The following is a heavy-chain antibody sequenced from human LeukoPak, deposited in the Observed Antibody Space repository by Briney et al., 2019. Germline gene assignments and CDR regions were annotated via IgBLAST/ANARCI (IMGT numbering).Heavy chain of an antibody. J-gene: IGHJ3*02. CDR3: ARDDPYCGGDCYAFDI. V-gene: IGHV4-59*01. Sequence: SETLSLTCTVSGGSISSYYWSWIRQPPGKGLEWIGYIYYSGSTNYNPSLKSRVTISVDTSKNQFSLKLSSVTAADTAEYYCARDDPYCGGDCYAFDIWGQGTMVTVSS. D-gene: IGHD2-21*02. CDR2: IYYSGST. CDR1: GGSISSYY.